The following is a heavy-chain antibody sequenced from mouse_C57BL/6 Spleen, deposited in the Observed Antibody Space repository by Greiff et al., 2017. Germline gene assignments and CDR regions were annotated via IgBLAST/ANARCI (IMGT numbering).Heavy chain of an antibody. J-gene: IGHJ2*01. D-gene: IGHD1-1*01. Sequence: QVQLKQSGAELVRPGASVTLSCKASGYTFTDYEMHWVKQTPVHGLEWIGAIDPETGGTAYNQKFKGKAILTADKSSSTAYMELRSLTSEDSAVYYCTPIYYGSSYWGQGTTLTVSS. V-gene: IGHV1-15*01. CDR2: IDPETGGT. CDR3: TPIYYGSSY. CDR1: GYTFTDYE.